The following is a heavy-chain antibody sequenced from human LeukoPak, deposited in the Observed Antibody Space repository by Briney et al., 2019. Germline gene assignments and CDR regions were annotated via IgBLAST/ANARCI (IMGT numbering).Heavy chain of an antibody. D-gene: IGHD2-8*02. CDR2: TNSDGSTT. V-gene: IGHV3-74*01. J-gene: IGHJ4*02. Sequence: GGSLRLSCAASGFTFSSYWMHWVRQAPGKGLVWVSRTNSDGSTTTYADSVKGRFTISRDNSKSTLSLQMNSLRAEDTAIYYCATYRQVLLPFESWGQGTLVTVSS. CDR1: GFTFSSYW. CDR3: ATYRQVLLPFES.